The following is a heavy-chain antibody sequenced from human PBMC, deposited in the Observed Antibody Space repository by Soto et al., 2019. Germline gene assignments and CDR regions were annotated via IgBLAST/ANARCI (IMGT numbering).Heavy chain of an antibody. CDR1: GFTFSNAW. J-gene: IGHJ6*02. Sequence: GGSLRLSCAASGFTFSNAWMSWVRQAPGKGLEWVGRIKSKTDGGTTDYAAPVKGRFTISRDDSKNTLYLQMNSLKTEDTAVYYCTTDSTQDSSGYYYYYGMDVWGQGTTVTVSS. CDR3: TTDSTQDSSGYYYYYGMDV. D-gene: IGHD3-22*01. CDR2: IKSKTDGGTT. V-gene: IGHV3-15*01.